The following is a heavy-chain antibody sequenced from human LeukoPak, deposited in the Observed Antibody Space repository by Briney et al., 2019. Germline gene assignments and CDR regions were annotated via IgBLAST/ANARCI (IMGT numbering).Heavy chain of an antibody. Sequence: GGSLRLSCAASGFTFSTKYMNWVRQAPGKGLEWVSILYSGSDTYYANSVKGRFTISRDSSKNILFLQMNDLRAEDTAVYYCARVGDHFHWYLDLWGRGTLVTVSS. CDR1: GFTFSTKY. J-gene: IGHJ2*01. D-gene: IGHD3-10*01. CDR2: LYSGSDT. CDR3: ARVGDHFHWYLDL. V-gene: IGHV3-53*01.